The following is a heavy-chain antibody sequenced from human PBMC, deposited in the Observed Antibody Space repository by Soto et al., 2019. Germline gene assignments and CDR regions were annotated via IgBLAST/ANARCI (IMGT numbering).Heavy chain of an antibody. CDR1: GGSFSGYY. CDR3: ARGLTLLWFGELDY. D-gene: IGHD3-10*01. J-gene: IGHJ4*02. Sequence: TSETLSLTCAVYGGSFSGYYWSWIRQPPGKGLEWIGEINHSGSTNYNPSLKSRVTISVDTSKNQFPLKLSSVTAADTAVYYCARGLTLLWFGELDYWGQGTLVTVSS. V-gene: IGHV4-34*01. CDR2: INHSGST.